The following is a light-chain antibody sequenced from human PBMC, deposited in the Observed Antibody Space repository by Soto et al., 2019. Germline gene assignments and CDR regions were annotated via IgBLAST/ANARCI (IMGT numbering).Light chain of an antibody. J-gene: IGLJ1*01. CDR1: SSDVGGYNY. Sequence: QSVLTQPPSASGSPGQSVTLSCIGTSSDVGGYNYVSWYQQYPGKAPKLMIYEVSKRPSGVPDRFSGFKSGNTASLTVSGLQPEDEADYYCTSYAGSDNFCVFGTGTKVTVL. V-gene: IGLV2-8*01. CDR3: TSYAGSDNFCV. CDR2: EVS.